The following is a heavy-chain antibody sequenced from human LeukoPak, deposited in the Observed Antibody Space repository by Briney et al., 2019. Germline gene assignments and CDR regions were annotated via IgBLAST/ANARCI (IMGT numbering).Heavy chain of an antibody. CDR1: GFIFSSYA. D-gene: IGHD3-22*01. J-gene: IGHJ4*02. CDR3: AKDGTVVVITFDS. CDR2: ISGSGGST. V-gene: IGHV3-23*01. Sequence: PGGSLRLSRAASGFIFSSYAMSWVRQAPGKGLEWVSTISGSGGSTYYADSVKGRFTISRDNSKNTLYLQMSSLRAEDTAVYYCAKDGTVVVITFDSWGQGTPVTVSS.